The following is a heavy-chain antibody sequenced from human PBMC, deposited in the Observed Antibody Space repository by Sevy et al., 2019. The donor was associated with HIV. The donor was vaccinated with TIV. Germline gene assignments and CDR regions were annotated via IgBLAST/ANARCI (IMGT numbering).Heavy chain of an antibody. J-gene: IGHJ4*02. CDR2: IKHSGST. D-gene: IGHD3-3*01. V-gene: IGHV4-34*01. CDR3: ARRLGGSNDY. Sequence: SETLSLTCAVYGGTLSAYYRSWIRQPPGKGLEWVGEIKHSGSTNYNPSIKRRITISVDTSKNQFSLKLSSVTAADTAVYYGARRLGGSNDYWGQGTLVTVSS. CDR1: GGTLSAYY.